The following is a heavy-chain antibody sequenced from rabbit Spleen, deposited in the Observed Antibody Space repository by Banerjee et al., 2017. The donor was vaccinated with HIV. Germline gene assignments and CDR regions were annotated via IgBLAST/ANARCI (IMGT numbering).Heavy chain of an antibody. CDR3: ARSVYGYGGYAARMNL. Sequence: QSLEESGGGLVKPGGTLTLTCKASGIDFSSSYYMCRVRQAPGKGLEWIGCIYTGSGSTWYASWAKGRFTISKTSSTTVTLQMTSLTVADTATYFCARSVYGYGGYAARMNLWGQGTLVTVS. J-gene: IGHJ4*01. V-gene: IGHV1S40*01. CDR1: GIDFSSSYY. CDR2: IYTGSGST. D-gene: IGHD6-1*01.